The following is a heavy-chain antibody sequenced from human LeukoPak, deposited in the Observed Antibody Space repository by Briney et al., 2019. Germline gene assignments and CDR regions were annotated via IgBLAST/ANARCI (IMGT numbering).Heavy chain of an antibody. D-gene: IGHD3-9*01. V-gene: IGHV3-21*01. CDR3: ARDRDPTGYYYFDY. J-gene: IGHJ4*02. CDR2: ISSSSSYI. CDR1: GFTFSSYS. Sequence: GGSLRLSCAASGFTFSSYSMNWVRQAPGKGLEWVSSISSSSSYIYYADSVKGRFTISRDNSKNTLYLQMNSLRAEDTAVYYCARDRDPTGYYYFDYWGQGTLVTVSS.